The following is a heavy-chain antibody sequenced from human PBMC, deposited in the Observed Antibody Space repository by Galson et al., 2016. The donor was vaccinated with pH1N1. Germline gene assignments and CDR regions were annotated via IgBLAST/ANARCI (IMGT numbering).Heavy chain of an antibody. J-gene: IGHJ4*02. CDR2: ITKRPEGYTT. CDR1: DFTFKDFG. CDR3: TREDHHKFDY. Sequence: SRRLSCAASDFTFKDFGMNWVRQAPGKGLEWVGRITKRPEGYTTQHATSVKGRFIISRDDSKGLLYLHMNSLKIEDTAVYYCTREDHHKFDYRGQGTLVTVS. V-gene: IGHV3-72*01.